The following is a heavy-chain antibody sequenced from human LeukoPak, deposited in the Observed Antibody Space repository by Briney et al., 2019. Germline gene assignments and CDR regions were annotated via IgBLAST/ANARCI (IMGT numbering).Heavy chain of an antibody. Sequence: GGSLRLSCEASGITFSSYGIHWVRQAPGKGLEWVAVIWPDGSNKYYADSVKGRFTISRDNSKNTLWLQMNSLRADDTALYYCASAAGAFDFWGQGTMVTVSS. CDR3: ASAAGAFDF. V-gene: IGHV3-33*01. CDR2: IWPDGSNK. CDR1: GITFSSYG. D-gene: IGHD6-13*01. J-gene: IGHJ3*01.